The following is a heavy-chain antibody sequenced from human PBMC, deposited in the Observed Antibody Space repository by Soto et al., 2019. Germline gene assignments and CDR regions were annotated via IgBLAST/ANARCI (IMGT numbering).Heavy chain of an antibody. V-gene: IGHV3-23*01. J-gene: IGHJ4*02. Sequence: PGGSLRLSCAASGFTFSSYAMSWVRQAPGKGLEWVSAISGSGGSTYYADSVKGRFTISRDNSKNTLYLQMNSLRAEDTAVYYCAKTPFILPGYSNYFDYCGPGTLVTVSS. CDR3: AKTPFILPGYSNYFDY. CDR2: ISGSGGST. D-gene: IGHD3-9*01. CDR1: GFTFSSYA.